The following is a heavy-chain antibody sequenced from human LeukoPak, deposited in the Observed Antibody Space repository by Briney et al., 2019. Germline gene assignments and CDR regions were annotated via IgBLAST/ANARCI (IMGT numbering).Heavy chain of an antibody. D-gene: IGHD3-22*01. Sequence: PGGSLRLSCAASGFTFSSYPMSWVRQAPGKGLEWVSSISRSGGSTYYADSVKGRFTIPRDNSKNTLYLQMNSLRAEDTAVYYCARRDYGSSGPRYFFDYWGQGTLVTVSS. V-gene: IGHV3-23*01. J-gene: IGHJ4*02. CDR2: ISRSGGST. CDR3: ARRDYGSSGPRYFFDY. CDR1: GFTFSSYP.